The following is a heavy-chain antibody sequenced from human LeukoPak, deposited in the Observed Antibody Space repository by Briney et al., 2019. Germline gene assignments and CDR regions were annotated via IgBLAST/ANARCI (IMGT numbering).Heavy chain of an antibody. D-gene: IGHD3-22*01. CDR2: LSSSGSTI. CDR1: GFTFSSYE. CDR3: ARDVNGYYYDSSGSPH. V-gene: IGHV3-48*03. Sequence: PGGSLRLSCAASGFTFSSYEMNWVRQAPGKGLEWLSYLSSSGSTIYYADSVKGRFTISRDNAKNSLYLQMNSLRAEDTAVYYCARDVNGYYYDSSGSPHWGQGTLVTVSS. J-gene: IGHJ4*02.